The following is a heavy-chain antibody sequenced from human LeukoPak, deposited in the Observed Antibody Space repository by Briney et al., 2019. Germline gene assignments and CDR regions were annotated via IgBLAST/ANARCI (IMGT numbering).Heavy chain of an antibody. CDR1: GFTFSSYG. CDR2: ISYDGCNK. Sequence: GGSLRLSCAASGFTFSSYGMHWVRQAPGKGLEWVAVISYDGCNKYYADSVKGRFTISRDNSKNTLYLQMNSLRAEDTAVYYCAKLIKGVADDYWGQGTLVTVSS. D-gene: IGHD3-3*01. CDR3: AKLIKGVADDY. J-gene: IGHJ4*02. V-gene: IGHV3-30*18.